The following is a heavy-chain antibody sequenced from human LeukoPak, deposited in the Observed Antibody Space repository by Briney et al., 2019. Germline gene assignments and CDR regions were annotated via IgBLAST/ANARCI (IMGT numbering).Heavy chain of an antibody. CDR1: GYTFTSYD. J-gene: IGHJ3*02. CDR2: MDGNSGKT. D-gene: IGHD3-22*01. Sequence: ASVKVSCKTSGYTFTSYDINWVRQVTGQGLEWVGGMDGNSGKTAYAQNFLGRVTITRNSSISTAYMELSSLRSEDTAVYYCARLYYYASSGYDAQDIWGQGTMVAVSS. V-gene: IGHV1-8*01. CDR3: ARLYYYASSGYDAQDI.